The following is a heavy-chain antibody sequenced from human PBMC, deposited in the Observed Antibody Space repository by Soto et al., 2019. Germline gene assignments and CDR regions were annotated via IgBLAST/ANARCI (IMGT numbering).Heavy chain of an antibody. D-gene: IGHD3-3*01. J-gene: IGHJ6*02. Sequence: GGSLRLSCAASGFTFSSYAMSWVRQAPGKGLGWVSAISGSGANTYYADSVKGRFTISRDNSKNTLYLQMNSLRAEDTAIYYCATIIRFLDMDVWGQGTTVTVSS. CDR2: ISGSGANT. V-gene: IGHV3-23*01. CDR3: ATIIRFLDMDV. CDR1: GFTFSSYA.